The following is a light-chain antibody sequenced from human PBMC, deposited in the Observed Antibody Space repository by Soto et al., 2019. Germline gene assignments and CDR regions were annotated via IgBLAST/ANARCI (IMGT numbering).Light chain of an antibody. CDR1: QSLLHSNGYNY. V-gene: IGKV2-28*01. J-gene: IGKJ2*03. CDR3: MQHLQTPYS. Sequence: DLVMTQSPLSLPVTPGEPASISCRSSQSLLHSNGYNYLDWDLQKPEQSPQLLIYLGSNRASGVPDRFSGSGSGTDFTLKISGVEDEDVGVYYYMQHLQTPYSFGQGTKREIK. CDR2: LGS.